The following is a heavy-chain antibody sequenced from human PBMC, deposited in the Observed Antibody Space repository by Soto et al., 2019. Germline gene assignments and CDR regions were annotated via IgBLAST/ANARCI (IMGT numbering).Heavy chain of an antibody. V-gene: IGHV3-23*01. J-gene: IGHJ4*02. CDR3: ARGSAYSDYDLEY. D-gene: IGHD4-17*01. CDR2: VRGTGGSA. CDR1: GFTFSSYA. Sequence: EVQLLESGGGLVRPGGSLRLSCAASGFTFSSYAMTWVGQAPGKGLEWVSGVRGTGGSAYYADSGKGRFTISRDISTNTLYLHMNSLRAEDTAVYYCARGSAYSDYDLEYWGQGTLVTVSS.